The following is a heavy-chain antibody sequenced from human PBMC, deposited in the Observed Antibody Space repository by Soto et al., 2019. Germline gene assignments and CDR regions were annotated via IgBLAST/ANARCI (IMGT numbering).Heavy chain of an antibody. CDR2: VSGNGGTT. CDR3: AKGKAHTLFGVDTLFDY. Sequence: GGSLRLSCPASGFTFSSCAMHWVRQAPGKGLEWVSLVSGNGGTTNYADSVKGRFTISRDNSQKTLYLQMNSLRAEDTAIYYCAKGKAHTLFGVDTLFDYWGQGTLVTVSS. J-gene: IGHJ4*02. CDR1: GFTFSSCA. V-gene: IGHV3-23*01. D-gene: IGHD3-3*01.